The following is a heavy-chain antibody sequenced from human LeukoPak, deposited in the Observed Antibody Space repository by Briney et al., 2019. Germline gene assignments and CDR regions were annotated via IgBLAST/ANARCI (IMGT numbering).Heavy chain of an antibody. CDR1: GYSISSGYY. CDR2: IYYSGST. D-gene: IGHD3-9*01. J-gene: IGHJ3*02. V-gene: IGHV4-38-2*02. Sequence: SETLSLTCTVSGYSISSGYYWGWIRQPPGKGLEWIGSIYYSGSTYYNPSLKSRVTISVDTSKNQFSLKLSSVTAADTAVYYCARHYIYFDWLLPDAFDIWGQGTMVSVSS. CDR3: ARHYIYFDWLLPDAFDI.